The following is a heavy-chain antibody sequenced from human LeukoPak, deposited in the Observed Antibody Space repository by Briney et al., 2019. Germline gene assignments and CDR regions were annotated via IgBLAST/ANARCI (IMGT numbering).Heavy chain of an antibody. J-gene: IGHJ4*02. Sequence: GGSLRLSCAASGFTFSSYGMSWVRQAPGKGLEWVSAISGSGGSTYYADSVKGRFTISRDNSKNTLYLQMNSLRGEDTAVYYCASGIRAFDNWGQGTLVTVSA. CDR3: ASGIRAFDN. CDR2: ISGSGGST. D-gene: IGHD1-26*01. CDR1: GFTFSSYG. V-gene: IGHV3-23*01.